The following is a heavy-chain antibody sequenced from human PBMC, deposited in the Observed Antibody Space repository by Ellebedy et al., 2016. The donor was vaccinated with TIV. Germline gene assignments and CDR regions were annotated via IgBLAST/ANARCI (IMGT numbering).Heavy chain of an antibody. CDR3: ARDEGSPVVGAQGPLDH. Sequence: GESLKISCSSSGFTFSRHGIHWVRQAPDCGLEWVAVIYFDGTNLHYAYSVKGRFTISRDNSRNILYLEMNNVRPEDTATYFCARDEGSPVVGAQGPLDHWGQGTPVYVSS. V-gene: IGHV3-33*01. D-gene: IGHD1-26*01. J-gene: IGHJ4*02. CDR1: GFTFSRHG. CDR2: IYFDGTNL.